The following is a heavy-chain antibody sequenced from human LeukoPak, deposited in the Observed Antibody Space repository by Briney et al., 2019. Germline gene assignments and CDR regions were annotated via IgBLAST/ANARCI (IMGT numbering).Heavy chain of an antibody. CDR3: AKSSPYYDFWSGYLVNWFDP. Sequence: GGSLRLSCAASGFTFSSYAMSWVRQAPGKGLEWVSAISGSGGSTYYADSVKGRFTISRDNSKSTLYLQMNSLRAEDTAVYYCAKSSPYYDFWSGYLVNWFDPWGQGTLVTVSS. CDR2: ISGSGGST. J-gene: IGHJ5*02. CDR1: GFTFSSYA. D-gene: IGHD3-3*01. V-gene: IGHV3-23*01.